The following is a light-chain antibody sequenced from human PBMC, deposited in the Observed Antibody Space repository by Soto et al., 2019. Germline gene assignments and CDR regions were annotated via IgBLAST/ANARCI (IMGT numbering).Light chain of an antibody. CDR1: SSDVGGYKY. V-gene: IGLV2-8*01. Sequence: QSALTQPPSASGSPGQSVTISCTGTSSDVGGYKYVSWYQQQHPGKAPKLIIYEVTKRPSGVPDRFSGSKSVNTASLTVSGLHAEDEADYCCMSYTGSSHVFGTGTKVTVL. J-gene: IGLJ1*01. CDR3: MSYTGSSHV. CDR2: EVT.